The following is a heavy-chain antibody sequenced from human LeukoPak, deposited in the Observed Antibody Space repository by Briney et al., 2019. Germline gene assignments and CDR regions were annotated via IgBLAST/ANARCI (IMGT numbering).Heavy chain of an antibody. CDR3: ARARYCSGTSCYFDY. CDR2: IKQDGSEK. CDR1: GFTFSNYW. V-gene: IGHV3-7*01. J-gene: IGHJ4*02. D-gene: IGHD2-15*01. Sequence: GGSLRLSCAASGFTFSNYWMSWVRQAPGKGLEWVANIKQDGSEKYYVDSAKGRFAISRDNAKNSLYLQMNSLRAEDLAVYYCARARYCSGTSCYFDYWGQGTLVTVSS.